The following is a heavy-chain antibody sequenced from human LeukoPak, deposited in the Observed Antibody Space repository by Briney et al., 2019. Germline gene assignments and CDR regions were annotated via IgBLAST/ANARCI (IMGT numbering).Heavy chain of an antibody. D-gene: IGHD3-3*01. CDR1: GGTFSSYA. J-gene: IGHJ4*02. Sequence: SVKVSCKASGGTFSSYAISWVRQAPGQGLEWMGRIIPILGIANYAQKSQGRVTITADKSTSTAYMELSSLRSEDTAVYYCARLDDFWSGYFGYWGQGTLVTVSS. V-gene: IGHV1-69*04. CDR2: IIPILGIA. CDR3: ARLDDFWSGYFGY.